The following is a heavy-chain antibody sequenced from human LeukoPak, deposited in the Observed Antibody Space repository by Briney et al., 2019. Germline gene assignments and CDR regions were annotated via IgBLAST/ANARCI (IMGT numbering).Heavy chain of an antibody. CDR1: GGSFSGYY. Sequence: PSETLSLTCAVCGGSFSGYYWSWLRQPTGKGLEWLGEFNHSGSTNYNPSLKSRVTISVNTSKNQHSLKLSSVTAADTAVYYCARSGAARAFGYWGQGTLVTVSS. CDR2: FNHSGST. V-gene: IGHV4-34*01. CDR3: ARSGAARAFGY. J-gene: IGHJ4*02. D-gene: IGHD6-6*01.